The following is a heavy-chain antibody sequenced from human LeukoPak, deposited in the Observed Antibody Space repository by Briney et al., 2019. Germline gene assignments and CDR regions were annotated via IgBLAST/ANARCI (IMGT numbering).Heavy chain of an antibody. CDR2: INQDGSAK. J-gene: IGHJ6*02. Sequence: GGSLRLSCAASEFTFSAFWMSWVRQAPGKGLEWVANINQDGSAKHYVDSVKGRFTVSRDNAKNALYLQMNSLRAEDTAVYYCAIPPLSGTGSSRPLAGVDVWGQGTMVTVSS. V-gene: IGHV3-7*01. CDR1: EFTFSAFW. D-gene: IGHD3-10*01. CDR3: AIPPLSGTGSSRPLAGVDV.